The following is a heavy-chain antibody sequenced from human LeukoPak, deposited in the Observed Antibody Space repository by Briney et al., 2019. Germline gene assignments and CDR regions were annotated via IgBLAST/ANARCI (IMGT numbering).Heavy chain of an antibody. Sequence: GESLKISCAASGFNFRSYWMHWVRQPPGKGLVWVSQINSDGSSSSYADSVKGRFSISRDNAQNMVYLHMNSLTAEDAAVYYCTRDPADHFGSYPDYWGQGTLVTVSS. CDR2: INSDGSSS. CDR3: TRDPADHFGSYPDY. D-gene: IGHD1-26*01. V-gene: IGHV3-74*01. CDR1: GFNFRSYW. J-gene: IGHJ4*02.